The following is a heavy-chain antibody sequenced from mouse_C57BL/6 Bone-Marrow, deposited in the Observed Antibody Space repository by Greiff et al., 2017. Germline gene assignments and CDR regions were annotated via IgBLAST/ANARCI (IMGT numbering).Heavy chain of an antibody. CDR1: GFTFTDYY. Sequence: EVHVLQSGAELVKPGASVKLSCTASGFTFTDYYMHWVKQRPEQGLEWIGSIDPDDGETNYAPKFQGKATLTADTSSNTAYLQLSSLTSEGTAVCYSTGYDGAFDNWGKGTTLKVS. V-gene: IGHV14-2*01. J-gene: IGHJ2*01. D-gene: IGHD2-2*01. CDR3: TGYDGAFDN. CDR2: IDPDDGET.